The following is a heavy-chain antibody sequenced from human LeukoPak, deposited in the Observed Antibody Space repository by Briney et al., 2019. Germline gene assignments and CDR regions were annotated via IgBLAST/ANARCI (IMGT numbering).Heavy chain of an antibody. Sequence: PGGSLRLSCAASGFTFSSYWMHWVRQAPGKGLVWVSRINSDGSSTTYADSVKGRFTISRDNAKNTLYLQMNSLRAEDTAVYYCARDTSSGWHIDYWGQGTLVTVSS. V-gene: IGHV3-74*01. CDR1: GFTFSSYW. D-gene: IGHD6-19*01. CDR3: ARDTSSGWHIDY. J-gene: IGHJ4*02. CDR2: INSDGSST.